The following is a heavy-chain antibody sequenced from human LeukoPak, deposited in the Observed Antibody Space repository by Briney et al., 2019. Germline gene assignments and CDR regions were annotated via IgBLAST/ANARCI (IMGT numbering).Heavy chain of an antibody. Sequence: GASVKVSCKASGYTFTSYAMNWVRQAPGQGLEWMGWINTNTGNPTYAQGFTGRFVFSLDTSVSTAYLQISSLKAEDTAVYYCAGHQTVTTKPNWFDPWGQGTLVTVSS. CDR1: GYTFTSYA. J-gene: IGHJ5*02. CDR3: AGHQTVTTKPNWFDP. D-gene: IGHD4-17*01. V-gene: IGHV7-4-1*02. CDR2: INTNTGNP.